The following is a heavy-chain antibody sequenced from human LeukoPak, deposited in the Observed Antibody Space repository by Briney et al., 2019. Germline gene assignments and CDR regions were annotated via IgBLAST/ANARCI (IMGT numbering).Heavy chain of an antibody. D-gene: IGHD1-20*01. V-gene: IGHV3-69-1*01. CDR3: AKGKNGYNWPYYYGMDV. J-gene: IGHJ6*02. Sequence: GGSLRLSCAASGFTFSDSSMNWVRQGPGKGLEWLSYISPTSHTLYADSVKGRFTISRDNAKNSLYLQMNSLRAEDTAVYYCAKGKNGYNWPYYYGMDVWGQGTTVTVSS. CDR2: ISPTSHT. CDR1: GFTFSDSS.